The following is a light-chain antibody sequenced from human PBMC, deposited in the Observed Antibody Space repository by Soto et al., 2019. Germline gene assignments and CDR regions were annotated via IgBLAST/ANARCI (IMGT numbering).Light chain of an antibody. CDR3: QNRMNWPLT. J-gene: IGKJ5*01. Sequence: EIVLTQSPATLSSFPGYRFTLSCRASQYINTRLAWYQHRPGQAPRLLIYQTSIRAAGIPARFSASGSETDFTLTISSLEPEDFAVYYCQNRMNWPLTFGQGTRLEIK. V-gene: IGKV3-11*01. CDR1: QYINTR. CDR2: QTS.